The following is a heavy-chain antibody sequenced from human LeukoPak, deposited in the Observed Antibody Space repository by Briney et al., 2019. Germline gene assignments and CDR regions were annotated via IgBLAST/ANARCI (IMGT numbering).Heavy chain of an antibody. J-gene: IGHJ5*02. V-gene: IGHV3-7*05. CDR1: GFTFSSYW. Sequence: GGSLRLSCAASGFTFSSYWMSWVRQAPGKGLEWVANIKQDGSEKYYVDSLKGRFTISRDNAKNSLYLLMNSLRAEDTAVYYCARGYISPRMNWFDPWGRGTLVTVSS. D-gene: IGHD3-16*02. CDR3: ARGYISPRMNWFDP. CDR2: IKQDGSEK.